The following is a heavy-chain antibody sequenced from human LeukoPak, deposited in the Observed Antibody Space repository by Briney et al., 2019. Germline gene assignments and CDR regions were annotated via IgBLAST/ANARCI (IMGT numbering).Heavy chain of an antibody. Sequence: GGSLRLSCAASGFTFSSYSMNWVRQAPGKGLEWVSSISSSSSYIYYADSVKGRFTISRDNAKNSLYLQMNSLRAEDTAVYYCARKSVGGYSYGPYYYYMDVWGKGTTVTI. J-gene: IGHJ6*03. V-gene: IGHV3-21*01. CDR3: ARKSVGGYSYGPYYYYMDV. CDR1: GFTFSSYS. D-gene: IGHD5-18*01. CDR2: ISSSSSYI.